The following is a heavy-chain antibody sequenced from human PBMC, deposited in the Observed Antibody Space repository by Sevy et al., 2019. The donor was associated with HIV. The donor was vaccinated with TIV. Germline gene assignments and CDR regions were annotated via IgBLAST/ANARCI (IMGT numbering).Heavy chain of an antibody. V-gene: IGHV4-59*08. CDR3: AGENAWGRGYS. J-gene: IGHJ4*02. D-gene: IGHD1-26*01. CDR2: IYYNGHI. CDR1: GGSITSLY. Sequence: SETLSLTCTVSGGSITSLYWNWIRQPPGKGLEWIANIYYNGHINYNPCLKSRVTLSLDTSKNQFSLGLSSVTAADTAMYYCAGENAWGRGYSWGQGTLVTVSS.